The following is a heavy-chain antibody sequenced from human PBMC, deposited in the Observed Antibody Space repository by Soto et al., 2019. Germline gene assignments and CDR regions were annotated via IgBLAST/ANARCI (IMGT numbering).Heavy chain of an antibody. D-gene: IGHD6-6*01. CDR2: IIPIFGTA. CDR1: GGTFSSYA. V-gene: IGHV1-69*06. Sequence: QVQLVQSGAEVKKPGSSVKVSCKASGGTFSSYAISWVRQAPGQGLEWMGGIIPIFGTANYAQKFQGRVTITADKSTSTAYMELNSLRSEDTAVYYCARDHFRSIAARFGMDVWGQGTTVTVSS. J-gene: IGHJ6*02. CDR3: ARDHFRSIAARFGMDV.